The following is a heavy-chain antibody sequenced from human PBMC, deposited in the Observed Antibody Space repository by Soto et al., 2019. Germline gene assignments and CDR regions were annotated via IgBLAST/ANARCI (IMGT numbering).Heavy chain of an antibody. D-gene: IGHD3-3*01. Sequence: PSETLSLTCTVSGGSISSGGYYWSWIRQHPGKGLEWIGYIYYSGSTYYNPSLKSRVTISVDTSKNQFSLKLSSVTAADTAVYYCASCERGVHYDFWSGPNLFDYWGQGTLVTVSS. J-gene: IGHJ4*02. CDR1: GGSISSGGYY. CDR3: ASCERGVHYDFWSGPNLFDY. CDR2: IYYSGST. V-gene: IGHV4-31*03.